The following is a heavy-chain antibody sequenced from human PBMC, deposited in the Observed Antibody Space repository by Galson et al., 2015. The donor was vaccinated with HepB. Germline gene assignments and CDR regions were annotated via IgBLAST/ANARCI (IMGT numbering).Heavy chain of an antibody. CDR2: INSDGSAT. Sequence: SLRLSCAASGFTFSSSRMHWVRQAPKKGLVWVSHINSDGSATTYADSVKGRFTVSRDNAKNTLYLQMNSLRAEDTAIYYCARALGLPFVRSDYWGQGTLVTVSS. V-gene: IGHV3-74*01. CDR1: GFTFSSSR. CDR3: ARALGLPFVRSDY. D-gene: IGHD3-3*02. J-gene: IGHJ4*02.